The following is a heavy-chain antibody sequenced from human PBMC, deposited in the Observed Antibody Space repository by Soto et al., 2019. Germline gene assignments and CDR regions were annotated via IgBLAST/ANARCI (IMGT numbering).Heavy chain of an antibody. CDR3: ARHTTAVTGAVLDV. CDR1: GYSFANFW. J-gene: IGHJ6*02. Sequence: GESLKISCQASGYSFANFWIGWVRQMPGKGLEWMGIVYPGDSDTRYSPSFRGQVTISADTSINTAYVQWRSLQASDTAIYYCARHTTAVTGAVLDVWGPGTTVTVSS. D-gene: IGHD4-4*01. CDR2: VYPGDSDT. V-gene: IGHV5-51*01.